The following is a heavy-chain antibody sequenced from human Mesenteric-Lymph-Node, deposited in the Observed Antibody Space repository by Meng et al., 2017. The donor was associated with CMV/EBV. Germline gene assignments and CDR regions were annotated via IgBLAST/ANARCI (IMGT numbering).Heavy chain of an antibody. Sequence: GGSLRLSCAASGFTFNSYWMHWVRQAPGKGLVWVSRINSDETSTTYADSVKGRFTISRDNAKNTLFLQMNSLRPEDTAVYYCARYRVGGTHYDYWGQGTLVTVSS. V-gene: IGHV3-74*01. CDR1: GFTFNSYW. CDR3: ARYRVGGTHYDY. CDR2: INSDETST. D-gene: IGHD1-26*01. J-gene: IGHJ4*02.